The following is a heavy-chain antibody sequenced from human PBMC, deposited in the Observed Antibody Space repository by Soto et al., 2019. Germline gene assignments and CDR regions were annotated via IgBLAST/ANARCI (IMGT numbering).Heavy chain of an antibody. CDR2: IRWNSGSI. D-gene: IGHD4-17*01. CDR1: GFTFDDYA. V-gene: IGHV3-9*01. J-gene: IGHJ4*02. Sequence: EVQLVESGGGLVQPGRSLRLSCAASGFTFDDYAMHWVRQAPGKGLEWVSGIRWNSGSIGYADSVKGRFTISRDNAKNSLYLQMNSLRAEDTALYYCAKGAAHDYGDYGAFDYWGQGTLVTVSS. CDR3: AKGAAHDYGDYGAFDY.